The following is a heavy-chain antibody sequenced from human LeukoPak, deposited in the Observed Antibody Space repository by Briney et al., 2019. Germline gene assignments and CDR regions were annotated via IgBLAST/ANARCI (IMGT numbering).Heavy chain of an antibody. Sequence: PGGSLRLSCEASGFTFSHYWMHWVRQAPGKGLVWVSRTNTDGSSTSYVDSVKGRFTISRDNANNTMCLQMNSLRAEDTAMYYCVPTDSSGLDWGQGTLVTVSS. CDR2: TNTDGSST. CDR1: GFTFSHYW. V-gene: IGHV3-74*01. CDR3: VPTDSSGLD. J-gene: IGHJ4*02. D-gene: IGHD3-22*01.